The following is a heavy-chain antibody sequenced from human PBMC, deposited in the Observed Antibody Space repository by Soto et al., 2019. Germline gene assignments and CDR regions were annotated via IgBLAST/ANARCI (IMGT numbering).Heavy chain of an antibody. CDR2: ISYDGSNK. CDR3: ARITVTTSPC. V-gene: IGHV3-30-3*01. Sequence: GGSLRLSCAASGFTFSSYAMHWVRQAPGKGLEWVAVISYDGSNKYYADSVKGRFTISRDNSKNTLYLQMNSLRAEDTAVYYCARITVTTSPCWGQGTLVTVSS. D-gene: IGHD4-17*01. J-gene: IGHJ4*02. CDR1: GFTFSSYA.